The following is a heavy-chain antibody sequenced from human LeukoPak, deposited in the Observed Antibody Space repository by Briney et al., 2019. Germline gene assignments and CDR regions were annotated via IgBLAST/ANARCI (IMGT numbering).Heavy chain of an antibody. CDR3: ARLGYCSSTSCPP. CDR2: INHSGST. Sequence: SETLSLTCAVYGGSFSGYYWSWIRQPPGKGLEWIGEINHSGSTNYNPSLKSQVTISVDTSKNQFSLKLSPVTAADTAVYYCARLGYCSSTSCPPWGQGTLVTVSS. CDR1: GGSFSGYY. J-gene: IGHJ5*02. V-gene: IGHV4-34*01. D-gene: IGHD2-2*01.